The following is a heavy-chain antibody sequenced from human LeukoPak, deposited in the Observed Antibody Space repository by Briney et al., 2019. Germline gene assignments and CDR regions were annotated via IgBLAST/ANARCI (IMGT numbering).Heavy chain of an antibody. V-gene: IGHV1-69*05. J-gene: IGHJ6*03. D-gene: IGHD3-10*01. CDR1: GGTFSSYA. CDR3: AKGRVVRGVHSYYYYMDV. CDR2: IIPIFGTA. Sequence: SVKVSCKASGGTFSSYAISWVRQVPGQGLEWMGRIIPIFGTANYAQKFQGRVTITTDESTSTAYMELSSLRSEDTAVYYCAKGRVVRGVHSYYYYMDVWGKGTTVTVSS.